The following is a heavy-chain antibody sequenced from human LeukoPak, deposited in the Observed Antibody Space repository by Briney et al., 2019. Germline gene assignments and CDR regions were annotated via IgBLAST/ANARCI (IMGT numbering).Heavy chain of an antibody. CDR3: AKDTLRSAEGYF. D-gene: IGHD3-22*01. V-gene: IGHV3-7*01. CDR2: IKEDGSDK. Sequence: GGSMRLSCAASGFIFSSYWMAWVRQAPGKGLEWVANIKEDGSDKNYVDSVKGRFTISRDNSKSTLYLQMDSLRAEDTAVYYCAKDTLRSAEGYFWGQGILVTVSS. J-gene: IGHJ4*02. CDR1: GFIFSSYW.